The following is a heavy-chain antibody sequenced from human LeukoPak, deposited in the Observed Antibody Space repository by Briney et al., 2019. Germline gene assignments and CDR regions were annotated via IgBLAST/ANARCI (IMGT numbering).Heavy chain of an antibody. CDR3: ARSGYVWGRYRLDY. D-gene: IGHD3-16*02. CDR2: INPYSGGT. J-gene: IGHJ4*02. CDR1: GYTFTAYV. Sequence: PVKVSCKASGYTFTAYVINWVRQAPGHGLEWMGGINPYSGGTNYAQKFQGRSNMTKNTSISTAYRELSKLRSDDTGVYYWARSGYVWGRYRLDYWGQGTLVTVCS. V-gene: IGHV1-2*02.